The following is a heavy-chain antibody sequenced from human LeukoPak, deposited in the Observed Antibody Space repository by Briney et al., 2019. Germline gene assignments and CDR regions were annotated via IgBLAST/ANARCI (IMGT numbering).Heavy chain of an antibody. D-gene: IGHD3-9*01. CDR1: GGSMNSYY. V-gene: IGHV4-59*08. CDR3: ARHVWLQPFDY. Sequence: SETLSLTCSVSGGSMNSYYWSWIRQSPGKGLEWIGYIYYSGSTNYNPSLKSRVTISVDTSKNQFSLKLSSVTAADTAVYYCARHVWLQPFDYWGQGTLVTESS. J-gene: IGHJ4*02. CDR2: IYYSGST.